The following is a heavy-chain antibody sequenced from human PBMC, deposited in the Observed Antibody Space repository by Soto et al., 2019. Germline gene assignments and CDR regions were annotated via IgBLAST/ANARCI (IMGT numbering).Heavy chain of an antibody. V-gene: IGHV3-73*01. D-gene: IGHD7-27*01. CDR1: GFTFSGSA. CDR2: IRSKANSYAT. Sequence: GGSLRLSCVASGFTFSGSAMHWVRQASGKGLEWVGRIRSKANSYATAYAASVKGRFTISRDDSKNTAYLQMNSLKTEDTAVYYCTSPRTGNDAFDIWGQGTMVTVSS. J-gene: IGHJ3*02. CDR3: TSPRTGNDAFDI.